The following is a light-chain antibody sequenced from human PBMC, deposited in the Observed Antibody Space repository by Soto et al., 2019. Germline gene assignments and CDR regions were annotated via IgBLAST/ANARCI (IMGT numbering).Light chain of an antibody. V-gene: IGLV2-11*01. CDR2: DVT. CDR3: CSYAGSYTFYV. Sequence: QSVLTQPHSVSGSPGQSVTISCTGTSSDVGYYNYVSWYQQHPGTAPKLVIYDVTVRPSGVPVCFSGSKSVNTASLTISGLQAEDEADYYCCSYAGSYTFYVFGSGTKVTVL. CDR1: SSDVGYYNY. J-gene: IGLJ1*01.